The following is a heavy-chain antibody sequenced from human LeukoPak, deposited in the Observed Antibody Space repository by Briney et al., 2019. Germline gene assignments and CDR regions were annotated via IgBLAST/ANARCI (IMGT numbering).Heavy chain of an antibody. CDR3: ARGVGQQLVAFDI. V-gene: IGHV3-21*01. CDR1: GFTFSSYS. Sequence: GGSPRLSCAASGFTFSSYSMNWVRQAPGKGLEWVSSISSSSSYIYYADSVKGRFTISRDNAKNSLYLQMNSLRAEDTAVYYCARGVGQQLVAFDIWGQGTMVTVSS. J-gene: IGHJ3*02. CDR2: ISSSSSYI. D-gene: IGHD6-13*01.